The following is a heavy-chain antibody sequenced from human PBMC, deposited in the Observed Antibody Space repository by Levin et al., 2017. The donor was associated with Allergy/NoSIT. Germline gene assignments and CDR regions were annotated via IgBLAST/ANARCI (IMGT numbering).Heavy chain of an antibody. CDR2: FDPEDGET. D-gene: IGHD5-12*01. J-gene: IGHJ2*01. CDR1: GYTLTELS. V-gene: IGHV1-24*01. CDR3: ATNRGGGYDYVWYFDL. Sequence: NPGGSLRLSCKVSGYTLTELSMHWVRQAPGKGLEWMGGFDPEDGETIYAQKFQGRVTMTEDTSTDTAYMELSSLRSEDTAVYYCATNRGGGYDYVWYFDLWGRGTLVTVSS.